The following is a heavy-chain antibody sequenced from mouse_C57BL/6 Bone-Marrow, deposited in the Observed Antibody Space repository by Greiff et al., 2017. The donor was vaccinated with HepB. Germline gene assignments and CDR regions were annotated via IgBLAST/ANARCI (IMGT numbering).Heavy chain of an antibody. J-gene: IGHJ4*01. V-gene: IGHV5-17*01. D-gene: IGHD1-1*01. Sequence: EVQRVESGGGLVKPGGSLKLSCAASGFTFSDYGMHWVRQAPEKGLEWVAYISSGSSTNYYADTVKGRFTISRDNAKNTLFLQMTSLRSEDTAMYYCARRTTVVATGAMDYWGQGTSVTVSS. CDR2: ISSGSSTN. CDR3: ARRTTVVATGAMDY. CDR1: GFTFSDYG.